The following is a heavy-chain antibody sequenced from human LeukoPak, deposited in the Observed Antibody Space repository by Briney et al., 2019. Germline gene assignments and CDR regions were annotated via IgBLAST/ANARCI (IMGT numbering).Heavy chain of an antibody. CDR2: IYTSGST. V-gene: IGHV4-4*07. D-gene: IGHD3-3*01. J-gene: IGHJ4*02. Sequence: SETLSLTCTVSGGSISSYYWSWIRQPAGKGLEWIGRIYTSGSTNYNPSLKSRVTMSVDTSKNQFSLKLSSVTAADTAVYYCARGPTYYDFWSGKEYYFDYWGQGTLVTVSS. CDR3: ARGPTYYDFWSGKEYYFDY. CDR1: GGSISSYY.